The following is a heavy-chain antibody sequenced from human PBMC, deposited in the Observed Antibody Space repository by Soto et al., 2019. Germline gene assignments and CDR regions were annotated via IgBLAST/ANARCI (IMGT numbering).Heavy chain of an antibody. Sequence: SETLSLTCAVYGGSFSGYYWSWIRQPPGKGLEWIGEINHSGSTNYNPSLKSRVTISVDTSKNQFSLKLSSVTAADTAVYYCARGESRPYGLPDYWGQGTPVTVSS. CDR3: ARGESRPYGLPDY. J-gene: IGHJ4*02. D-gene: IGHD3-10*01. V-gene: IGHV4-34*01. CDR2: INHSGST. CDR1: GGSFSGYY.